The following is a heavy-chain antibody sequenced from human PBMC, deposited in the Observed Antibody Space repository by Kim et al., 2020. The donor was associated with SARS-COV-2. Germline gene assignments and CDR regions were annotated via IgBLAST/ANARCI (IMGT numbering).Heavy chain of an antibody. D-gene: IGHD5-12*01. Sequence: VKGRFTISRDNSKSTLYIQMRSLRAEDTALYYCVKDRYGGSDSFGYFDYWGQGTLVTVSS. V-gene: IGHV3-64*05. CDR3: VKDRYGGSDSFGYFDY. J-gene: IGHJ4*02.